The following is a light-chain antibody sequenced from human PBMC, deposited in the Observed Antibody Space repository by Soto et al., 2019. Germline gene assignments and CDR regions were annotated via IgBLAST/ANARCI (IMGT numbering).Light chain of an antibody. J-gene: IGKJ2*01. CDR2: AAS. V-gene: IGKV1-39*01. Sequence: DIQMTQSPSSLSASVGDRVNITCRASESISSYLNWYQQRPGKAPKLLIYAASSLQSGVPSRFSGSGSGTDFTLTISNLQPEDLATYFCQQIYSNSLYTFGQGTTLDIK. CDR3: QQIYSNSLYT. CDR1: ESISSY.